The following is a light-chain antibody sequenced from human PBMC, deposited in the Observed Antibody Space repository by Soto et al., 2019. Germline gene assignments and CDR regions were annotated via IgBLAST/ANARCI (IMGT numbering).Light chain of an antibody. CDR2: DVT. CDR3: CSYAGSNTGV. J-gene: IGLJ3*02. Sequence: SALTQPRSVSGSPGQSVIISCTGTNSDVGAYDYVSWYQQHPGKAPKLIIYDVTKRPSGVPDRFSASKSGNTASLTISGLQAEDEADYYCCSYAGSNTGVFGGGTKLTVL. CDR1: NSDVGAYDY. V-gene: IGLV2-11*01.